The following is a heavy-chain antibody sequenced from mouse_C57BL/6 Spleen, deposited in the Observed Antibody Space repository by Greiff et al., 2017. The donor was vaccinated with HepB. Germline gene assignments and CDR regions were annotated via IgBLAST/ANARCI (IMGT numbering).Heavy chain of an antibody. D-gene: IGHD1-1*01. CDR3: TANDYYGSRGAY. CDR1: GFTFSNYW. CDR2: IRLKSDNYAT. Sequence: EVKLMESGGGLVQPGGSMKLSCVASGFTFSNYWMNWVRQSPEKGLEWVAQIRLKSDNYATHYAESVKGRFTISRDDSKSSVYLQMNNLRAEDTGIYYCTANDYYGSRGAYWGQGTLVTVSA. V-gene: IGHV6-3*01. J-gene: IGHJ3*01.